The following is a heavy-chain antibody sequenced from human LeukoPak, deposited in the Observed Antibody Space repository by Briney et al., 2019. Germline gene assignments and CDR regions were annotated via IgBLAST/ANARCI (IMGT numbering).Heavy chain of an antibody. CDR2: IIPIFGTA. CDR1: GGTFSSYA. V-gene: IGHV1-69*13. CDR3: ASSVSEGELHH. J-gene: IGHJ5*02. Sequence: SVKVSCKASGGTFSSYAISWVRQAPGQGLEWMGGIIPIFGTANYAQKFQGRVTITADESTSTAYMELSSLSSEDTAVYYCASSVSEGELHHWGQGTLVTVSS. D-gene: IGHD1-26*01.